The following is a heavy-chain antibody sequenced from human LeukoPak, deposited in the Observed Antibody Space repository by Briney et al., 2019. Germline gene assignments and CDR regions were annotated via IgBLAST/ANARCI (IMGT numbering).Heavy chain of an antibody. D-gene: IGHD3-10*01. CDR2: IYYSGRN. Sequence: SQTLSLTCTVSGDSISRGGYYWSWIRQHPGKGMEWIGYIYYSGRNYYNPSHKRRVTTSVNTSKKQFFLKLTSVTAADTAVYYCARLVQYWGAFDIWGQGTMVTVSS. V-gene: IGHV4-31*03. CDR1: GDSISRGGYY. J-gene: IGHJ3*02. CDR3: ARLVQYWGAFDI.